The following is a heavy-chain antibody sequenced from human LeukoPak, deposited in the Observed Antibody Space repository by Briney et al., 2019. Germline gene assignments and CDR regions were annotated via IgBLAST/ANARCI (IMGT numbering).Heavy chain of an antibody. J-gene: IGHJ4*02. CDR2: ISYDGSNK. V-gene: IGHV3-30-3*01. Sequence: PGGSLRLSCAASGFTFSSYAMHWVRQAPGKGLEWVAVISYDGSNKYYADSVKGRFTISRDNSKNTLYLQMNSLRAEDTAVYYCANQYSSGWYGDYFDYWGQGTLVTVSS. CDR3: ANQYSSGWYGDYFDY. CDR1: GFTFSSYA. D-gene: IGHD6-19*01.